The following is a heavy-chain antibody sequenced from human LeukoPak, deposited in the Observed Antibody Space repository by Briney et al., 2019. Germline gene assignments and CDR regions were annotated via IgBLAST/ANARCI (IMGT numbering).Heavy chain of an antibody. V-gene: IGHV1-2*04. CDR1: GYTFTAYY. Sequence: ASVKVSCKASGYTFTAYYIHWVRQAPGQGLAWIGWINPNSGGTNYAQKLQGWVTMTRDTSISTAYVELSRLRSDDTAMYYCARSVGPSHFDSWGQGTLVTVSS. D-gene: IGHD1-26*01. J-gene: IGHJ4*02. CDR3: ARSVGPSHFDS. CDR2: INPNSGGT.